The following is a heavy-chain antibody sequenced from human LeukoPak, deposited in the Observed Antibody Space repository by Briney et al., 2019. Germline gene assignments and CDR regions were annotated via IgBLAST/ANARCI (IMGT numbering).Heavy chain of an antibody. CDR1: GGSISSSSYY. Sequence: PSETLSLTCTVSGGSISSSSYYWGWIRQPPGKGLEWIGSIYYSGSTYYNPSLKSRVTISVDTSKNQFSLKLSSVTAADTAVYYCARRAARPERYFDYWGRGTLVTVSS. CDR2: IYYSGST. V-gene: IGHV4-39*01. D-gene: IGHD6-6*01. J-gene: IGHJ4*02. CDR3: ARRAARPERYFDY.